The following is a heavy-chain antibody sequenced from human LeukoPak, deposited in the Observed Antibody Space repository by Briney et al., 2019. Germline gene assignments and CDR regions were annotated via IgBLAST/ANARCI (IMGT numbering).Heavy chain of an antibody. V-gene: IGHV3-30*02. CDR3: AKTGYSGSAYGTWYFDY. J-gene: IGHJ4*02. CDR2: ILYDGSNE. D-gene: IGHD5-12*01. CDR1: GFTFSSNG. Sequence: PVGSLRLSCATSGFTFSSNGLHWVPQAPGKGLEWVAFILYDGSNEYYADSVKGRFTISRDNSKNTLYLQMNSLRTEDTAVYYCAKTGYSGSAYGTWYFDYWGQGTLVTVSS.